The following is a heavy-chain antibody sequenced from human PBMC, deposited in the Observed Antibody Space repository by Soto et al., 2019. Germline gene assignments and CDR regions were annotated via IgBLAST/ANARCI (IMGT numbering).Heavy chain of an antibody. CDR1: GFTFSDYW. D-gene: IGHD3-22*01. V-gene: IGHV3-7*05. Sequence: EVQLVESGGGLVQPGESLRLSCAASGFTFSDYWMTWVRQAPGKGLEWVANIKKDESKKSYLDSVRGRFTISRDNARNSPYLQMDSLRAEDSALYYCARDVSPGSGSYYFDAFDMWGQGTRVTLSS. J-gene: IGHJ3*02. CDR2: IKKDESKK. CDR3: ARDVSPGSGSYYFDAFDM.